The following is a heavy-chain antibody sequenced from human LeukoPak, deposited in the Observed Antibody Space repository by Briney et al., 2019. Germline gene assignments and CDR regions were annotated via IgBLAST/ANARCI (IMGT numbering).Heavy chain of an antibody. CDR2: IKQDGSEK. Sequence: GGSLRLSCATSGFIFSNYWMTWVRQAPGKGLEWVADIKQDGSEKYYVDSVKGRFTISRDNTKSSLYLQMNSLRAEDTAVYYCARGYELPDYWGQGTLVTASS. J-gene: IGHJ4*02. D-gene: IGHD4-23*01. CDR1: GFIFSNYW. CDR3: ARGYELPDY. V-gene: IGHV3-7*04.